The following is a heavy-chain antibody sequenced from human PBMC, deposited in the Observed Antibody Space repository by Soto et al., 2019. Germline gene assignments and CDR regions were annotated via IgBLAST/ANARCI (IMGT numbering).Heavy chain of an antibody. J-gene: IGHJ6*02. D-gene: IGHD3-3*01. CDR3: AKNVIVDFWSGYTGLDGMDL. CDR1: GFTFSSYG. Sequence: LRLSCAASGFTFSSYGMHLVRQAPVKGLELVAVISYDGSNKYYADSVKGRFTISRDNSKNTLYLQMNSLRAEDTAVYYCAKNVIVDFWSGYTGLDGMDLWAQGTTVTVSS. V-gene: IGHV3-30*18. CDR2: ISYDGSNK.